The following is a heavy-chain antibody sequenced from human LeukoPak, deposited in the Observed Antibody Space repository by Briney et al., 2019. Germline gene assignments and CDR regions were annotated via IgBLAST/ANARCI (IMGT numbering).Heavy chain of an antibody. CDR3: ARHTAMAVLDY. V-gene: IGHV3-48*01. CDR2: ISSSSSTI. J-gene: IGHJ4*02. Sequence: GGSLRLSCAASGFTFSSYRMNWVRQAPGKGLEWVSYISSSSSTIYYADSVKGRFTISRDNAKNSLYLQMNSLRAEDTAVYYCARHTAMAVLDYWGQGTLVTVSS. CDR1: GFTFSSYR. D-gene: IGHD5-18*01.